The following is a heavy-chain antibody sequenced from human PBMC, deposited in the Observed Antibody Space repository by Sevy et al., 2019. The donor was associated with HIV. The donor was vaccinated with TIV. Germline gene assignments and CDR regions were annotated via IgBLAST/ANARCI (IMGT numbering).Heavy chain of an antibody. CDR3: ARDRYYDASGYYYYYYGLDV. D-gene: IGHD3-22*01. CDR2: IYSGGST. V-gene: IGHV3-66*01. Sequence: GGSLRLSCAASTFSVTDNYMSWVRQAPGKGLEWVSTIYSGGSTFYADSVKVRFTISRDNSKNTLYLQMNSLRADDTAVYYCARDRYYDASGYYYYYYGLDVWGQGTTVTVSS. J-gene: IGHJ6*02. CDR1: TFSVTDNY.